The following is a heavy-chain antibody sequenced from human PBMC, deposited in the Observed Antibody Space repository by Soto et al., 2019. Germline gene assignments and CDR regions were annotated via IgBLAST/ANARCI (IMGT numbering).Heavy chain of an antibody. CDR2: INHSGST. CDR1: GGSFSGYY. V-gene: IGHV4-34*01. D-gene: IGHD6-19*01. J-gene: IGHJ4*02. CDR3: ARRGPWLVPFRY. Sequence: QVQLQQWGAGLLKPSETLSLTCAVYGGSFSGYYWSWIRQPPGKGLEWIGEINHSGSTNYNPSLNSRVTISVDTSKNQFSLKLSSVTAADTAVYYCARRGPWLVPFRYWGQGTLVTVSS.